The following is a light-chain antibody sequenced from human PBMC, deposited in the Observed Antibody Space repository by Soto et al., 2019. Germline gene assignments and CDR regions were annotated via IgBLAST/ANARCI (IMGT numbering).Light chain of an antibody. CDR3: SSYTSSSTPFL. CDR2: DVS. V-gene: IGLV2-14*01. CDR1: SSDVGGYNY. J-gene: IGLJ1*01. Sequence: QSALTQPASVSGSPGQSITISCTGTSSDVGGYNYVSWYQQHPGKAPKPMIYDVSNRPSGVSNRFSGSKSVNTASLTISGLQAEDEADYYCSSYTSSSTPFLFGTGTKLTVL.